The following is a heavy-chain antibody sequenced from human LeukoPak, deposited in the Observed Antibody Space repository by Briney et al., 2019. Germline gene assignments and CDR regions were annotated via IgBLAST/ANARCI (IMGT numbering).Heavy chain of an antibody. V-gene: IGHV3-48*03. D-gene: IGHD6-19*01. J-gene: IGHJ4*02. CDR1: GFTFSSYA. CDR2: ISSSGITI. Sequence: GGSLRLSCAASGFTFSSYAMSWVRQAPGQGLEWLSYISSSGITIYYADSVKGRFTISRDHAKNSLYLQMNSLRAEDTAVYYCARDSSAWYCFDYWGQGTLVTVSS. CDR3: ARDSSAWYCFDY.